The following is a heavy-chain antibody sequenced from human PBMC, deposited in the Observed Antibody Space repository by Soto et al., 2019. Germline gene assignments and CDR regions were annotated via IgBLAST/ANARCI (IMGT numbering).Heavy chain of an antibody. CDR2: IYWADDK. CDR1: GFSLRTTGVG. Sequence: QITLKESGPTLVKPTQTLTLTCTYSGFSLRTTGVGVGWIRQPPGKALEWLGIIYWADDKRYSPSLKSRLTLTSDISKSQVVLTMTNMGPVDTATYFCAHTWGLPFDYWGPGNLVIVSS. J-gene: IGHJ4*02. D-gene: IGHD3-16*01. V-gene: IGHV2-5*02. CDR3: AHTWGLPFDY.